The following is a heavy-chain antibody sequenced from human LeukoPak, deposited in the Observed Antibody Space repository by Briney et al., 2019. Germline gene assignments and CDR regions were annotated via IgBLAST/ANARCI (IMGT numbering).Heavy chain of an antibody. Sequence: SETLSLTCTVSGASISSYYWSWIRQPPGKGLEWIGYIYYSGSTNYNPSLKSRVTISVDTSKNQFSLKLSSVTAADTAVYYCAREQWEGFDYWGQGTLVTVSS. CDR2: IYYSGST. J-gene: IGHJ4*02. V-gene: IGHV4-59*01. D-gene: IGHD1-26*01. CDR3: AREQWEGFDY. CDR1: GASISSYY.